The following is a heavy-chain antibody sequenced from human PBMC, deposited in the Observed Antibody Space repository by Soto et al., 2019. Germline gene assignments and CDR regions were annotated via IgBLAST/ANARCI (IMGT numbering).Heavy chain of an antibody. V-gene: IGHV1-18*01. CDR1: GYPFTSYG. CDR2: ISPLSGET. J-gene: IGHJ4*01. D-gene: IGHD6-19*01. Sequence: ASVKVSCKASGYPFTSYGIVWVRQAPGHGLEWMGWISPLSGETRYTEKFHDRLTLTTDTSTKTAYMDLRNLTFDDTAIYFCARGPVAGSDFWG. CDR3: ARGPVAGSDF.